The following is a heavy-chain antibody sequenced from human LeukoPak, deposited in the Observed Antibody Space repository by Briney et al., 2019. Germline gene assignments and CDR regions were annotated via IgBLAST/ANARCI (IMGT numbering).Heavy chain of an antibody. V-gene: IGHV3-30*02. CDR3: AKGGSLGFDY. D-gene: IGHD7-27*01. Sequence: GGSLRLSCAASGFSFSNYDMHWVRQAPGKGLEWVAVIRYDGNNKCSADSVKGRFTISRDNSKNTLFLQMNTLRAEDTAVYYCAKGGSLGFDYWGQGTLVTVSS. CDR2: IRYDGNNK. CDR1: GFSFSNYD. J-gene: IGHJ4*02.